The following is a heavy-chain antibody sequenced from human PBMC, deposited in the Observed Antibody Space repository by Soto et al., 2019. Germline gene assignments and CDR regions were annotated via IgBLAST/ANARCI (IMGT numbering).Heavy chain of an antibody. CDR1: DVSISGYY. Sequence: SETLSLTCTVSDVSISGYYWSWIRQPPGKGLEWIGYIYYSGITNYNPSLKSRVTMSVDTSKDQFSLRLGSVTAADTAVYYCARVEGSSYYFHHDCWGRGTLVPVSS. J-gene: IGHJ4*02. CDR3: ARVEGSSYYFHHDC. CDR2: IYYSGIT. V-gene: IGHV4-59*12. D-gene: IGHD1-26*01.